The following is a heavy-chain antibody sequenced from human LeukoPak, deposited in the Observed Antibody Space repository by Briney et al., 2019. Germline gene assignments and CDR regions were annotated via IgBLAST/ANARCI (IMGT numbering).Heavy chain of an antibody. CDR1: GFTFSSYA. Sequence: GRSLRLSCAASGFTFSSYAMHWVRQAPGKGLEWVAVISYDGSNKYYADSVKGRFTISRDNSKNTLYLQMNSLRAEDTAVYYCAKCSPYGDYCFDYWGQGTLVTVSS. CDR2: ISYDGSNK. CDR3: AKCSPYGDYCFDY. D-gene: IGHD4-17*01. V-gene: IGHV3-30*04. J-gene: IGHJ4*02.